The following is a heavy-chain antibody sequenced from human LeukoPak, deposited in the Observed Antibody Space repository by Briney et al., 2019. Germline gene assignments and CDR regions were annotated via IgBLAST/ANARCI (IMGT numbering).Heavy chain of an antibody. J-gene: IGHJ4*02. CDR3: IRQECSGGSCPYVDY. CDR2: IRSKPSSYTT. CDR1: GFDFSGFY. Sequence: GGSLRLSCAASGFDFSGFYMHWVRQASGRGLEWVGLIRSKPSSYTTVYAASVKGRFTISRDDSKNTAYLQMNSLKAEDTAVYYCIRQECSGGSCPYVDYWGQGTLVTVSS. V-gene: IGHV3-73*01. D-gene: IGHD2-15*01.